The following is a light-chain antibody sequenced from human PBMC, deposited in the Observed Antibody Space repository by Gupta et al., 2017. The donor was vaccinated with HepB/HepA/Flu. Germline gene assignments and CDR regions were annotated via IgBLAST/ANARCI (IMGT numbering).Light chain of an antibody. V-gene: IGKV1-39*01. CDR3: QQSYNTPHT. Sequence: DIQMTPSPSSLSASVGDRVTITCRASQSISTYLNWYQQKVGKAPKLLIFAATSLESGIPSTFSGSGSGTDFTLTISSVQPEDFATYYCQQSYNTPHTFGQGTKLEIK. CDR1: QSISTY. J-gene: IGKJ2*01. CDR2: AAT.